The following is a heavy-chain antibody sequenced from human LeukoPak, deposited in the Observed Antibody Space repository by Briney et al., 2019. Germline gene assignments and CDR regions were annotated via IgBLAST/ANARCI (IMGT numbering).Heavy chain of an antibody. CDR1: GLTFSSYG. Sequence: GGSLRLSCAASGLTFSSYGMHWVRQAPGKGLEWVAVISYDGSNKYYADSVKGRFTISRDNAKNSLYLQMNSLRDEDTAVYYCARDPPRITIFGVVSDSWGQGTLVTVSS. CDR3: ARDPPRITIFGVVSDS. V-gene: IGHV3-30*03. CDR2: ISYDGSNK. J-gene: IGHJ4*02. D-gene: IGHD3-3*01.